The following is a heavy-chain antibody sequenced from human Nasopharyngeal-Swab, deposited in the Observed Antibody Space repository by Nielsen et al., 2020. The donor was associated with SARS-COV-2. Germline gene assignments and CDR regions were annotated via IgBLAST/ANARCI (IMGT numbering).Heavy chain of an antibody. J-gene: IGHJ4*02. Sequence: GGSLRLSCAASGFTFDDYAMHWVRQAPGKGLEWVSGISWNSGSIGYADSVKGRFTISRDNAKNSLYLQMNSLRAEDTALYYCAKGSVGKQWLVGVDYWGQGTLVTVSS. V-gene: IGHV3-9*01. CDR2: ISWNSGSI. D-gene: IGHD6-19*01. CDR3: AKGSVGKQWLVGVDY. CDR1: GFTFDDYA.